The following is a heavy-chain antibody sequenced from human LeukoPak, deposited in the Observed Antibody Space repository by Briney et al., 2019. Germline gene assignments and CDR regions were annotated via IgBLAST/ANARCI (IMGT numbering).Heavy chain of an antibody. J-gene: IGHJ4*02. CDR1: GYTFTSYD. D-gene: IGHD6-6*01. CDR2: MNPNSGNT. CDR3: ARGMISSAYSSSSVVDY. Sequence: GASVKVSCKASGYTFTSYDINWVRQATGQGLEWMGWMNPNSGNTGYAQKFQGRVTITRNTSISTAYMELSSLRSEDTAVYYCARGMISSAYSSSSVVDYWGQGTLVTVSS. V-gene: IGHV1-8*03.